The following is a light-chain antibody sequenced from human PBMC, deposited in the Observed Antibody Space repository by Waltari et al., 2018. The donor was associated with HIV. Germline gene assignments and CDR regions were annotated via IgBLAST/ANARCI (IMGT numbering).Light chain of an antibody. V-gene: IGLV3-25*03. J-gene: IGLJ1*01. Sequence: SSELTQPPSVSVSPGQTARITCSGDASPEPYTHWFQQKPGQSPVVIIHKNTERPSGITERCSAARSGTNVALTISGVPTDDEADYYCLSADSSGSYVFGPGTTVTVL. CDR1: ASPEPY. CDR2: KNT. CDR3: LSADSSGSYV.